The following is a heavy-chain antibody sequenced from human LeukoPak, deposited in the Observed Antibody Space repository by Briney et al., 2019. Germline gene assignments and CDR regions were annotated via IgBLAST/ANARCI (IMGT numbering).Heavy chain of an antibody. Sequence: GASVKVSCKASGYTFTSYGISWVRQAPGQGLEWMGWINPNSVGTNYAQKFQGRVTMTRDTSISTAYMELSRLRSDDTAVYSCASGPDLPAARYKGEYYYYYMDVWGKGTTVTISS. CDR2: INPNSVGT. D-gene: IGHD2-2*01. J-gene: IGHJ6*03. CDR3: ASGPDLPAARYKGEYYYYYMDV. V-gene: IGHV1-2*02. CDR1: GYTFTSYG.